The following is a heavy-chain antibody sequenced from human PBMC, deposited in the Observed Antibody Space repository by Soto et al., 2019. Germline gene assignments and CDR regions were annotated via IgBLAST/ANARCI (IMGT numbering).Heavy chain of an antibody. J-gene: IGHJ6*02. CDR1: GFPFGTAW. V-gene: IGHV3-15*01. D-gene: IGHD2-2*01. CDR3: TTAIGRASNCSSTSCPFTHYYYYYYGMDV. Sequence: WWSLRVSSAASGFPFGTAWMSWVRQAPWKGLQWVGRLKSKSDGGTTDYAAPVKGRFAISRDDSKNTLYLQMNSLKTEDPAVYYCTTAIGRASNCSSTSCPFTHYYYYYYGMDVWGQGTTLTVSS. CDR2: LKSKSDGGTT.